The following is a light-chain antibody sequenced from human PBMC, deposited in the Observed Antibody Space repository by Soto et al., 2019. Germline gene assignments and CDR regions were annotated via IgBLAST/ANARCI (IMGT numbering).Light chain of an antibody. CDR1: QTISGW. V-gene: IGKV1-5*01. CDR2: DDS. CDR3: QQYKNYPYT. J-gene: IGKJ2*01. Sequence: DIQMTQSPATLSASVGDRVTITCRASQTISGWLAWYQQKPGRAPDLLIYDDSTLEGGVPSRFSGSGSGTEFTLTISSLQPDDFATYYCQQYKNYPYTFGQGTKV.